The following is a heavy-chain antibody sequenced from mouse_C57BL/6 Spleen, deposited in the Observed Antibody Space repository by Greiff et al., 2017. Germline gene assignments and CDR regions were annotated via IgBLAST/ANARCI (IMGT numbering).Heavy chain of an antibody. CDR3: AREVLSTMVTTRYFDV. CDR2: IYPGDGDT. V-gene: IGHV1-80*01. J-gene: IGHJ1*03. D-gene: IGHD2-2*01. CDR1: GYAFSSYW. Sequence: QVQLQQSGAELVKPGASVKISCKASGYAFSSYWMNWVKQRPGKGLEWIGQIYPGDGDTNYNGKFKGKATLTADKSSSTAYMQRSSLTSEDSAVYFCAREVLSTMVTTRYFDVWGTGTTVTVSS.